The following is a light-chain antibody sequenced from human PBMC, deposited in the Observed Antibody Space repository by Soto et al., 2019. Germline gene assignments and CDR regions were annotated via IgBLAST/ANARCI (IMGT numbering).Light chain of an antibody. Sequence: QSVLTQPPSASASLGASVTLTCTLSSGYSNYEVDWYQQRPGKGPRFVMRVGTGGIVGSKGDGIPDRFSVLGSGLNRYLTIKNIQEEDESDYHCGADHGSGSTFVFGGGTKLTVL. CDR1: SGYSNYE. CDR2: VGTGGIVG. J-gene: IGLJ2*01. CDR3: GADHGSGSTFV. V-gene: IGLV9-49*01.